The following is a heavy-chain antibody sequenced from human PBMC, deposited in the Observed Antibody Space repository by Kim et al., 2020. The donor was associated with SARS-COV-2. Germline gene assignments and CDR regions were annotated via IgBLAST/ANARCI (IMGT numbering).Heavy chain of an antibody. CDR1: GYSFTSYW. Sequence: GESLKISCKGSGYSFTSYWIGWVRQMLGKGLEWMGIIYPGDSDTRYSPSFQGQVTISADKSISTAYLQWSSLKASDTAMYYCARGRGYCSGGSCLYYYGMDVWGQGTTVTVSS. CDR3: ARGRGYCSGGSCLYYYGMDV. J-gene: IGHJ6*02. D-gene: IGHD2-15*01. V-gene: IGHV5-51*01. CDR2: IYPGDSDT.